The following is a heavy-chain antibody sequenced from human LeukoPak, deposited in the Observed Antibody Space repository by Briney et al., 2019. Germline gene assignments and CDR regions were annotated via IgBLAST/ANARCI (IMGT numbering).Heavy chain of an antibody. CDR1: GFTFSSYW. D-gene: IGHD1-7*01. J-gene: IGHJ5*02. V-gene: IGHV3-7*01. Sequence: PGGSLRLSCAASGFTFSSYWMSWVRQAPGKGLEWVANIKQDGSEKYYVDSVKGRFTISRDNAKNSLYLQMGSLRAEDTAVYFCARGVKSAIGKWNYVWFDPWGQGTLVTVAS. CDR2: IKQDGSEK. CDR3: ARGVKSAIGKWNYVWFDP.